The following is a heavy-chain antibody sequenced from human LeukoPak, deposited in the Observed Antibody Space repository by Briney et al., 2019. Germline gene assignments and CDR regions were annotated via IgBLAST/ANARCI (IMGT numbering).Heavy chain of an antibody. CDR3: ARDNSVGETAWWFDP. CDR2: ISSSSSYI. Sequence: PGGSLRLSCAASGFTFRSYAMHWVRQAPGKGLEWVSSISSSSSYIYYADSVKGRFTISRDNAKNSLYLQMNSLRAEDTAVYYCARDNSVGETAWWFDPWGQGTLVTVSS. V-gene: IGHV3-21*01. CDR1: GFTFRSYA. J-gene: IGHJ5*02. D-gene: IGHD1-26*01.